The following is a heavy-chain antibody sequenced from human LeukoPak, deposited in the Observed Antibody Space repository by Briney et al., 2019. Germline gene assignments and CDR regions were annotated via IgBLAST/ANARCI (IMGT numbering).Heavy chain of an antibody. CDR1: GGSISSYY. CDR2: IFHSGTT. J-gene: IGHJ5*02. D-gene: IGHD2-2*01. V-gene: IGHV4-59*01. Sequence: PSETLSLTCTVSGGSISSYYWNWIRQPPGKGLEWIGYIFHSGTTKYNTSLKSRVTISLDTSKNQSSLKVTSVTTADTAVYYCARGRTGYGGTDHWGQGTLVTVSS. CDR3: ARGRTGYGGTDH.